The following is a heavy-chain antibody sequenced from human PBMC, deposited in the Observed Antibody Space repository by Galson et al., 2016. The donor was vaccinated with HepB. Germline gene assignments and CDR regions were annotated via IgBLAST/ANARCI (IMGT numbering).Heavy chain of an antibody. CDR1: GFSFSSYY. D-gene: IGHD3-22*01. CDR2: IIGCGGNS. Sequence: SLRLSCAASGFSFSSYYMSWVRQAPGKGLEWVSAIIGCGGNSYYADTVQGRFTISRDTSKNTLYVQMHRPRAEDTAVYYCAKDYYDGSGYRSYWYFDLWGRGTLVTVSA. CDR3: AKDYYDGSGYRSYWYFDL. J-gene: IGHJ2*01. V-gene: IGHV3-23*01.